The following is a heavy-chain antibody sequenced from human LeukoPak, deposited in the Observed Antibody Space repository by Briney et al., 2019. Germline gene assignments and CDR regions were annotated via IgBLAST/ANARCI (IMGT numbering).Heavy chain of an antibody. CDR3: ASALDGSYPLRYFDY. CDR2: IYYSGST. Sequence: SETLSLTCTVSGYSISSGYYWGWIRQPPGKGLEWIGSIYYSGSTYYNPSLKSRVTISVDTSKNQFSLKLSSVTAADTAVYYCASALDGSYPLRYFDYWGQGTLVTVSS. CDR1: GYSISSGYY. D-gene: IGHD3-10*01. V-gene: IGHV4-38-2*02. J-gene: IGHJ4*02.